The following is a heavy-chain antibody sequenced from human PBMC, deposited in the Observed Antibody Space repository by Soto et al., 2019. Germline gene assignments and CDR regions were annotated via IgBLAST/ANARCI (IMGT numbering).Heavy chain of an antibody. J-gene: IGHJ6*02. D-gene: IGHD1-1*01. V-gene: IGHV1-58*01. CDR3: AAVNYNWNGYYYGMDV. CDR1: GFTFTSSA. CDR2: IVVGSGNT. Sequence: SVKVSCKASGFTFTSSAVQLVRQARGQRLEWIGWIVVGSGNTNYAQKFQERVTITRDMSTSTAYMELSSLRSEDTAVYYCAAVNYNWNGYYYGMDVWGQGTTVTVSS.